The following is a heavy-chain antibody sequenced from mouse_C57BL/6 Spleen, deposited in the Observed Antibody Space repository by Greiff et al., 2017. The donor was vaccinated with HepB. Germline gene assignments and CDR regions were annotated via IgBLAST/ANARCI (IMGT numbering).Heavy chain of an antibody. CDR3: ARHRDYSNYEGLFDY. CDR2: ISSGGSYT. Sequence: EVKLMESGGDLVKPGGSLKLSCAASGFTFSSYGMSWVRQTPDKRLEWVATISSGGSYTYYPDSVKGRFTISRDNAKNTLSLQMSSLKSEDTAMYYCARHRDYSNYEGLFDYWGQGTTLTVSS. CDR1: GFTFSSYG. V-gene: IGHV5-6*01. J-gene: IGHJ2*01. D-gene: IGHD2-5*01.